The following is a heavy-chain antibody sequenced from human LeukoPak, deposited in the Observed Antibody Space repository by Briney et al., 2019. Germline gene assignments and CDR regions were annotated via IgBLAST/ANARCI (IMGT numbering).Heavy chain of an antibody. CDR2: IYYSGST. Sequence: SETLFLTCTVSGGSISSSGFYWGWIRQPPGKGLEWIGSIYYSGSTYYNPSLKSRVTISVDTSKNQFSLKLSSVTAADTAVYYCAREPGVRGSFDIWGQGTKVTVSS. V-gene: IGHV4-39*07. J-gene: IGHJ3*02. CDR1: GGSISSSGFY. CDR3: AREPGVRGSFDI. D-gene: IGHD2-15*01.